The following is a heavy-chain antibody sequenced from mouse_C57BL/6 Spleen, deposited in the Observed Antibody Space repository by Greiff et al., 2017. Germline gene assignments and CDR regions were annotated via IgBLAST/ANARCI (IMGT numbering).Heavy chain of an antibody. CDR1: GYTFTSYW. D-gene: IGHD1-1*01. CDR2: IHPNSGST. V-gene: IGHV1-64*01. J-gene: IGHJ2*01. Sequence: QVQLQQSGAELVKPGASVKLSCKASGYTFTSYWMHWVKQRPGQGLEWIGMIHPNSGSTNYNEKFKSKATLTVDKSSSTAYMQLSSLTSEDSAVYYCDITTVVAPYFDYWGQGTTLTVSS. CDR3: DITTVVAPYFDY.